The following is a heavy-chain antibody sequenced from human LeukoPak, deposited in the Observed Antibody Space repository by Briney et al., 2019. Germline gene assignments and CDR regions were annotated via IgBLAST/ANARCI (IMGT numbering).Heavy chain of an antibody. CDR1: GYTFTSYD. D-gene: IGHD2-15*01. Sequence: EASVKVSCKASGYTFTSYDINWVRQAPGQGLEWMGGIIPIFGTANYAQKFQGRVTMTADKSTSKVYMELSSLRSEDTAMYYCVRNQRGSTLDIWGQGTMVTVSS. CDR3: VRNQRGSTLDI. CDR2: IIPIFGTA. V-gene: IGHV1-69*06. J-gene: IGHJ3*02.